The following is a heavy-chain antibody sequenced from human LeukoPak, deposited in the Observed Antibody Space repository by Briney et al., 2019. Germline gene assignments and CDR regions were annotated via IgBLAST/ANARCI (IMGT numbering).Heavy chain of an antibody. V-gene: IGHV3-23*01. CDR1: GFRFSSHA. D-gene: IGHD3-22*01. CDR3: VKEDYYDSSGYYPLGY. Sequence: PGGSLRLSCAASGFRFSSHAMSWVRQAPGKGLEWVSAISDSGGDTYYADSVKGRFTISRDNPKNTLYLQMNTLRAEDTAVYYCVKEDYYDSSGYYPLGYWGQGTLVTVSS. J-gene: IGHJ4*02. CDR2: ISDSGGDT.